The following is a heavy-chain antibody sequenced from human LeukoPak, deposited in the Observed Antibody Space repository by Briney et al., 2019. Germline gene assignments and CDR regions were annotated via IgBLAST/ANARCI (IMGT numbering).Heavy chain of an antibody. CDR2: IKQGGSEK. V-gene: IGHV3-7*01. J-gene: IGHJ4*02. CDR1: GFTFSNYW. Sequence: GGSLRLSCAASGFTFSNYWMSWVRQAPGKGLEWVANIKQGGSEKYYVDSVKGRFTISRDNAENSLFLQMNSLRAEDTAVYYCARGQGQLQRYYCDYWGQGTLVTVSS. D-gene: IGHD6-13*01. CDR3: ARGQGQLQRYYCDY.